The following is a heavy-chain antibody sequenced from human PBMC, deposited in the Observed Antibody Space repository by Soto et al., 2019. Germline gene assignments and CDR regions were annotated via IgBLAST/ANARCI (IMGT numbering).Heavy chain of an antibody. CDR3: AKIYYYDLSGCGFFDY. V-gene: IGHV3-23*01. CDR2: ISGSGRST. Sequence: GGSLRLSCAASGFTFISYGMSWVRQAPGKGLEWVSTISGSGRSTFYADSVKGRFTISRDNSKNTVYLQMNSLRAEDTALYYCAKIYYYDLSGCGFFDYWGQGTRVTVSS. J-gene: IGHJ4*02. D-gene: IGHD3-22*01. CDR1: GFTFISYG.